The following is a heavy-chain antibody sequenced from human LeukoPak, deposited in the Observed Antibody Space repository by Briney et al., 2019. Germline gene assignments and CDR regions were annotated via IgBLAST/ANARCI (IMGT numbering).Heavy chain of an antibody. CDR3: AKVGWTYSSSWYSLPYYMDV. CDR2: ISTTGGTT. J-gene: IGHJ6*03. Sequence: GGSLRLSCAASGLTFSSYGMSWVRQAPGRGLEWVSAISTTGGTTYYADSVRGRFTISRDNSKNTLYLQMNSLRAEDTAVYYCAKVGWTYSSSWYSLPYYMDVWGKGTTVTVSS. V-gene: IGHV3-23*01. D-gene: IGHD6-13*01. CDR1: GLTFSSYG.